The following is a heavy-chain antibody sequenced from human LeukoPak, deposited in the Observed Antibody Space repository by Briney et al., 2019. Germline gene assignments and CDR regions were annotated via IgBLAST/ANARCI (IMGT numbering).Heavy chain of an antibody. CDR1: GYTFTGYY. CDR3: ARASISMIVAEPRENWFDP. D-gene: IGHD3-22*01. CDR2: INPNSGGT. J-gene: IGHJ5*02. Sequence: ASVKVSCKASGYTFTGYYMHWVRQAPGQGLEWMGWINPNSGGTNYAQKFQGRVTMTRDTSISTAYMELSRLRSDDMAVYYCARASISMIVAEPRENWFDPWGQGTLVTVSS. V-gene: IGHV1-2*02.